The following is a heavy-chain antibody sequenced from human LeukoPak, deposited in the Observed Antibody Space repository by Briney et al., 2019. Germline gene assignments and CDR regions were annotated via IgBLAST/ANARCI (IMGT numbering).Heavy chain of an antibody. CDR2: IWHDGSSK. J-gene: IGHJ4*02. CDR3: AKDAQRGFDYSNSLEY. D-gene: IGHD4-11*01. Sequence: GGSLRLSCAASGFIFSHYGMHWVRQAPGKGLEWVAVIWHDGSSKYYADSVKGRFTISRDNSENTVYLQMNSLRAEDTAAYYCAKDAQRGFDYSNSLEYWGQGDLVTVSS. CDR1: GFIFSHYG. V-gene: IGHV3-33*06.